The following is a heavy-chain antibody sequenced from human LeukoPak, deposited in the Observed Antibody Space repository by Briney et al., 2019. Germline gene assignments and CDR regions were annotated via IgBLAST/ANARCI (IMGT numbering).Heavy chain of an antibody. CDR3: ASAAVAGTIY. V-gene: IGHV3-48*02. D-gene: IGHD6-19*01. J-gene: IGHJ4*02. CDR1: GFTFSTYS. CDR2: ITSSSSTL. Sequence: GGSLRLSCAASGFTFSTYSMQWVRQAPGKGLEWVSYITSSSSTLHYADSVKGRFTISRDNAKNSLYLQMNSLRDEDTAVYYCASAAVAGTIYWGQGTLVTVSS.